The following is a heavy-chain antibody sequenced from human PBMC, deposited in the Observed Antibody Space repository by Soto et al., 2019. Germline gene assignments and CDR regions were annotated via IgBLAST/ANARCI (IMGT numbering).Heavy chain of an antibody. V-gene: IGHV3-30-3*01. CDR2: MSQDGSST. D-gene: IGHD3-9*01. CDR1: GFIFNTYA. Sequence: QVQLVDSGGGVVQPGRSLRLSCTTSGFIFNTYAMHWVRQAPGKGLEWVAVMSQDGSSTYYADSVKGRFTISRDNSKNPLYLQMNSLRTEDTAVYYCARPGSGYDILTGHYFYYYHAMDVWGQGTTVTVSS. J-gene: IGHJ6*02. CDR3: ARPGSGYDILTGHYFYYYHAMDV.